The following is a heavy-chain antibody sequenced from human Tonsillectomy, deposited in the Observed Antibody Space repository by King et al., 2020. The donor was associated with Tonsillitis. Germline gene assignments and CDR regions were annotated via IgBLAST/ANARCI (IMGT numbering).Heavy chain of an antibody. J-gene: IGHJ4*02. CDR3: ALDILTGFYDY. V-gene: IGHV1-18*01. CDR2: INAYIGNT. Sequence: VQLVESGAEVKKPGASVKVSCKASGYTFTTYAITWVRQAPVQGLEWMGWINAYIGNTNDAQKLQGRVPLNTDTSTNTAYMELRSLRSDDTAVYCFALDILTGFYDYWGQGTLVPVSS. D-gene: IGHD3-9*01. CDR1: GYTFTTYA.